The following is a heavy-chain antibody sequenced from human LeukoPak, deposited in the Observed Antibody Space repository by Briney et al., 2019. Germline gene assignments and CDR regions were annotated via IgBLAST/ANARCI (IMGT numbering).Heavy chain of an antibody. Sequence: PGGSLRLSCAASGFTFSSYWMSWVRQAPGKGLEWVANIKQDGSEKYYVDSVKGRFTVSRDNAKNSLYLQMNSPRAEDTAVYYCARDGFYYYYMDVWGKGTTVTVSS. V-gene: IGHV3-7*01. CDR2: IKQDGSEK. CDR1: GFTFSSYW. J-gene: IGHJ6*03. CDR3: ARDGFYYYYMDV.